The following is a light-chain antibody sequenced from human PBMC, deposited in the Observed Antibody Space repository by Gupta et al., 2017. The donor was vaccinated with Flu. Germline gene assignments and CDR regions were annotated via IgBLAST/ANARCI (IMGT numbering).Light chain of an antibody. CDR1: NIGSKS. CDR2: DDR. V-gene: IGLV3-21*02. Sequence: SYVLTQPPSVSVAPGQTPRITCGGNNIGSKSVHWYQQKPGQAHVLVVYDDRDRPSGIPERFSGSNSGNTATLTISRVEAGDEADYYCQVWDSSSDHWVFGGGTKLTVL. CDR3: QVWDSSSDHWV. J-gene: IGLJ3*02.